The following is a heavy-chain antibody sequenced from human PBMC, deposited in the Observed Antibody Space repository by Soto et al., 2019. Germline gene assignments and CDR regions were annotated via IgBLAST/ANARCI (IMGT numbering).Heavy chain of an antibody. CDR2: INPSGGST. D-gene: IGHD3-3*01. J-gene: IGHJ4*02. CDR1: GYTFTSYY. Sequence: ASVKVSCKASGYTFTSYYMHWVRQAPGQGLEWMGIINPSGGSTSYAQKFQGRVTMTRDTSTSTVYMELSSLRSEDTAVYYCARAGTIFGVVTHPLFDYWGQGTLVTVSS. V-gene: IGHV1-46*03. CDR3: ARAGTIFGVVTHPLFDY.